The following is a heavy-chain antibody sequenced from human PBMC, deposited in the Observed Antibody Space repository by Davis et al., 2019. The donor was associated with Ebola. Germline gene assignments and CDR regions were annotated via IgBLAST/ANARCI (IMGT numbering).Heavy chain of an antibody. CDR1: RFSFNSYW. Sequence: PGGSLRLSCAASRFSFNSYWMSWVRQAPGKGLEWVANIKQDGSEIYYVDSVKGRFTIPRDNTKNSLYLQMNSLRVEDTAVYYCARDQGYNYGRGKNYYGMDVWGQGTTVTVSS. CDR2: IKQDGSEI. CDR3: ARDQGYNYGRGKNYYGMDV. D-gene: IGHD3-10*02. V-gene: IGHV3-7*03. J-gene: IGHJ6*02.